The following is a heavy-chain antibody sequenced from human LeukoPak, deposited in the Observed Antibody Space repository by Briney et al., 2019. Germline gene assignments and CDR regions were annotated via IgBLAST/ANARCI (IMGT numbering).Heavy chain of an antibody. D-gene: IGHD2-2*01. J-gene: IGHJ6*02. Sequence: GGSLRLSCVASGFTFRSYSIHWVRQAPGKGLEWVARISYDGSNQNYADSVKGRFTISRDNSQNTVYLQMNSLRAEDSAVYYCARERIVVVVTENKLQHFGMDVWGQGTTVIVSS. CDR2: ISYDGSNQ. V-gene: IGHV3-30*04. CDR1: GFTFRSYS. CDR3: ARERIVVVVTENKLQHFGMDV.